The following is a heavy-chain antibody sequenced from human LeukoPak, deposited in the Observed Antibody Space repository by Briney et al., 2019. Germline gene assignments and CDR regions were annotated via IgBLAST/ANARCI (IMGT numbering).Heavy chain of an antibody. CDR2: IYHSGST. CDR1: GGSISSGYY. Sequence: PSETLSLTCTVSGGSISSGYYWGWIRQPPGKGLEWIGSIYHSGSTYYDPSLKSRVTISVDTSKNQFSLKVRSVTAADTAVYYCAREGVLGATFWSRDAFDIWGQGTMVTVSS. D-gene: IGHD1-26*01. V-gene: IGHV4-38-2*02. CDR3: AREGVLGATFWSRDAFDI. J-gene: IGHJ3*02.